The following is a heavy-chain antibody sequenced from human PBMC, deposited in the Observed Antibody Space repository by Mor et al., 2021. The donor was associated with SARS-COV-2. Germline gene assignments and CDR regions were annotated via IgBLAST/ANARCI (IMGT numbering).Heavy chain of an antibody. CDR3: AREKSSGRYFDYYYYGMDV. J-gene: IGHJ6*02. D-gene: IGHD6-19*01. CDR2: IKQDGSEK. V-gene: IGHV3-7*01. Sequence: WVANIKQDGSEKYYVDSVKGRFTISRDNAKNSLYLQMNSLRAEDTAVYYCAREKSSGRYFDYYYYGMDVWGQGT.